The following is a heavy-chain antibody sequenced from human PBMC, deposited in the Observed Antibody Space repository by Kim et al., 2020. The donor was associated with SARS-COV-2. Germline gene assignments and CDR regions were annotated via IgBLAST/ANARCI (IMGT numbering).Heavy chain of an antibody. CDR1: GYTFTSYY. Sequence: ASVKVSCKASGYTFTSYYMHWVRQAPGQGLEWMGIINPSGGSTSYAQKFQGRVTMTRDTSTSTVYMELSSLRSEDTAVYYCARAKPSHPYYYYGSASNYFDYWGQGTLVTVSS. J-gene: IGHJ4*02. V-gene: IGHV1-46*01. CDR3: ARAKPSHPYYYYGSASNYFDY. CDR2: INPSGGST. D-gene: IGHD3-10*01.